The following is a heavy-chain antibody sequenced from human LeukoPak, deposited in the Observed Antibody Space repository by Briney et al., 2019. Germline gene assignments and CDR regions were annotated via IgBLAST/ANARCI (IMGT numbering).Heavy chain of an antibody. CDR1: GFTFSSYA. D-gene: IGHD3-9*01. V-gene: IGHV3-30-3*01. Sequence: GGSLRLSCAASGFTFSSYAMHWVRQAPGKGLEWVAVISYDGSNKYYADSVKGRFTISRDNSKNTLYLQMNSLRAEDTAVYYCAKGDPPTYYDILTGQDYWGQGTLVTVSS. J-gene: IGHJ4*02. CDR2: ISYDGSNK. CDR3: AKGDPPTYYDILTGQDY.